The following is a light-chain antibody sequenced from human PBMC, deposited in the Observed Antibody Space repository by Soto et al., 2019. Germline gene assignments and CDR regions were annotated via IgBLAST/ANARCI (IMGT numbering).Light chain of an antibody. Sequence: EIVLTQSPGTLSLSPGERATLSCRASQSVSSSYLAWYQQTPGQAPRLLIYGAYSRATGIPDRFSGSGSGTGFTLTIRRVEPEDFAVYYCLQYGSSLLFTFGPGTIVDIK. V-gene: IGKV3-20*01. CDR1: QSVSSSY. CDR2: GAY. J-gene: IGKJ3*01. CDR3: LQYGSSLLFT.